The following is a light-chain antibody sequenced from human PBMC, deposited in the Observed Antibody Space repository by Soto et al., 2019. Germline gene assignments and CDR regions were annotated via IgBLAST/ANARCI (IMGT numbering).Light chain of an antibody. CDR2: DVR. CDR3: SSFTSRHTYV. V-gene: IGLV2-14*01. CDR1: SSDVGAYNY. J-gene: IGLJ1*01. Sequence: QSVLTQPASVSGSPGQSITISCTGTSSDVGAYNYVSWYQQHPGKAPKLLIYDVRYRPSGVSNRFSCSKSGNTASLIISGLKAEDEADYYCSSFTSRHTYVFGSGTKLTVL.